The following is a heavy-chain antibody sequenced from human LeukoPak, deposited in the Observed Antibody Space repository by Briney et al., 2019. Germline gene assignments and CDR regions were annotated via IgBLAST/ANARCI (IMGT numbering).Heavy chain of an antibody. D-gene: IGHD3-3*01. CDR3: ARLRYYDFWSGDYNWFDP. CDR1: VGTFSSYA. CDR2: IIPILGIA. V-gene: IGHV1-69*04. Sequence: ASVKVSCKASVGTFSSYAISWVRQAPGQGLEWMGRIIPILGIANYAQKFQGRVTITADKSTCTAYMELSSLRSEDTAVYYCARLRYYDFWSGDYNWFDPWGQGTLVTVSS. J-gene: IGHJ5*02.